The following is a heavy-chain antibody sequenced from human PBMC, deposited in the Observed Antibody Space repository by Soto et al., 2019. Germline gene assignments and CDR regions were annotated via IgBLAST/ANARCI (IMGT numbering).Heavy chain of an antibody. D-gene: IGHD6-6*01. CDR3: AKGEYIAARLLPDY. CDR2: ISGSGGST. Sequence: GGSLRPSCAASVFTFSSYAMSWFRQAPGKGLEWDSAISGSGGSTYYADSVKGRFTISRDNSKNTLYLQMNSLRAEDTAVYYCAKGEYIAARLLPDYWGQGTLVTVSS. V-gene: IGHV3-23*01. J-gene: IGHJ4*02. CDR1: VFTFSSYA.